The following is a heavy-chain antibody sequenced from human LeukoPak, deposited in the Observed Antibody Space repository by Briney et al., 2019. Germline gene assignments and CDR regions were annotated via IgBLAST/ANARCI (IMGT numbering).Heavy chain of an antibody. CDR3: ARGRLGGTFDY. J-gene: IGHJ4*02. CDR1: GYSISSGYY. Sequence: SETLSLTCTVSGYSISSGYYWAWIRQPPGKGLEWIGSLYHSGSIYYNPSLKSRVTISVDTSKNQFSLKLSSVTAADTVVYYCARGRLGGTFDYWGQGTLVTVSS. D-gene: IGHD4-11*01. V-gene: IGHV4-38-2*02. CDR2: LYHSGSI.